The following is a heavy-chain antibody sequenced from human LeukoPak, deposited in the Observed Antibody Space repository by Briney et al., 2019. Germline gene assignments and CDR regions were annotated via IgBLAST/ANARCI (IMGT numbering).Heavy chain of an antibody. CDR3: AKHVLRFLEWLPIDAFDI. CDR2: ISGSGGST. CDR1: GFAFSSYA. Sequence: GGSLRLSCAASGFAFSSYAMSWVRQAPGKGLEWVSAISGSGGSTYYADSVKGRFTISRDNSKNTLYLQMNSLRAEDTAVYYCAKHVLRFLEWLPIDAFDIWGQGTMVTVSS. J-gene: IGHJ3*02. V-gene: IGHV3-23*01. D-gene: IGHD3-3*01.